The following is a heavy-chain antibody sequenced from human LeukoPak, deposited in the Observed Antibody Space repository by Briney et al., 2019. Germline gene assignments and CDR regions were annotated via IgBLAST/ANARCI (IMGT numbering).Heavy chain of an antibody. V-gene: IGHV4-34*01. CDR2: INHSGST. D-gene: IGHD6-19*01. Sequence: TSETLSLTCAVYVGSFSGYYWSWIRQPPGKGLEWIGEINHSGSTNYNPSLKSRVTISVDTSKNQFSLKLSSVTAADTAVYYCARGVSSGWYKSYYFDYWGQGTLVTVSS. CDR1: VGSFSGYY. CDR3: ARGVSSGWYKSYYFDY. J-gene: IGHJ4*02.